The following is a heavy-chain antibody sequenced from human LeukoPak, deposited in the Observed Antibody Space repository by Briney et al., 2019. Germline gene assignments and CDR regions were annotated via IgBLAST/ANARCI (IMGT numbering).Heavy chain of an antibody. J-gene: IGHJ4*02. V-gene: IGHV4-61*01. D-gene: IGHD6-19*01. CDR2: IYYSGST. CDR1: GGSVSSGSYY. CDR3: ARDRPAAVAGWEGFDY. Sequence: PSETLSLTRTVSGGSVSSGSYYWSWIRQPPGKGLEWIGYIYYSGSTNYNPSLKSRVTISVDTSKNQFSLKLSSVTAADTAVYYCARDRPAAVAGWEGFDYWGQGTLVTVSS.